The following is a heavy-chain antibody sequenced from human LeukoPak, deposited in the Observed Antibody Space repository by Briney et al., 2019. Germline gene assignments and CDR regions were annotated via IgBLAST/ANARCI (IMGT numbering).Heavy chain of an antibody. CDR1: GGSFSGYY. J-gene: IGHJ4*02. V-gene: IGHV4-34*01. D-gene: IGHD6-13*01. Sequence: PSETLSLTCAVYGGSFSGYYWSWIRQPPGKGLEWIGEINHSGSTNHNPSLKSRVTISEDTSKNQFSLKLSSVTAADTAVYYCARAGIAAAGNDYWGQGTLVTVSS. CDR2: INHSGST. CDR3: ARAGIAAAGNDY.